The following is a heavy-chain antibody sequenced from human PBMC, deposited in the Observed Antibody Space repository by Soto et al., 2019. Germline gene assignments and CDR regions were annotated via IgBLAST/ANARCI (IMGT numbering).Heavy chain of an antibody. Sequence: EVQVLESGGGLVQPGGSLRLSCAASGFRFSGYAMHWVRQTPGKGLQWVSGISGSGDDTYYADPVEGRFTISRDNSKNTLYLQITSLTAEDTAGYYCAKGDDLQFDYWGQGSLVTVSS. V-gene: IGHV3-23*01. CDR1: GFRFSGYA. CDR2: ISGSGDDT. CDR3: AKGDDLQFDY. D-gene: IGHD3-16*01. J-gene: IGHJ4*02.